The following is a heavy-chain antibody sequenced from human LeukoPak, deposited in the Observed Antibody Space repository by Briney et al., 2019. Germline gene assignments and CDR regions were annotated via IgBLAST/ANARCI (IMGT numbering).Heavy chain of an antibody. CDR2: IYYSGST. Sequence: SETLSLTCTVSGGSISSSSYYWGWIRQPPGKGLEWIGSIYYSGSTYYNPSLKSRVTISVDTSKNQFSLKLSSVTAADTAVYYCARQRAFDRLFLYYFDYWGQGTLVTASS. J-gene: IGHJ4*02. CDR1: GGSISSSSYY. CDR3: ARQRAFDRLFLYYFDY. V-gene: IGHV4-39*01. D-gene: IGHD3-9*01.